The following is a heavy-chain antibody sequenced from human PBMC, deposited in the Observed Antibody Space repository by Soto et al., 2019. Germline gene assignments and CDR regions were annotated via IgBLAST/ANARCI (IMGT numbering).Heavy chain of an antibody. J-gene: IGHJ6*02. CDR3: ARDPRGRSPNTPYYYYGMDV. D-gene: IGHD2-2*02. CDR2: IIPMFGKA. V-gene: IGHV1-69*01. CDR1: GGTFSSYA. Sequence: QVQLVQSGAEVKKPGSSVKVSCKASGGTFSSYAISWVRRAPGQGLEWMGGIIPMFGKANYAQKFQGRVTITADESTSTAYMELGSLRSEDTAVYYCARDPRGRSPNTPYYYYGMDVWGQGTTVTVSS.